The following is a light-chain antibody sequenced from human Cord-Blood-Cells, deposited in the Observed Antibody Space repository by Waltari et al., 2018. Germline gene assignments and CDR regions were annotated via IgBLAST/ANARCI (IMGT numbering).Light chain of an antibody. Sequence: DIQMTQSPSSLSASVGDRVTITCRASQSISSYLNWYQQKPGKAPKLLIYAASSLQSGVTSRCSGSGTGTDFTLTISSLQPEDFANYYCQQSYSTPLTFGGGTKVEIK. J-gene: IGKJ4*01. CDR3: QQSYSTPLT. CDR2: AAS. CDR1: QSISSY. V-gene: IGKV1-39*01.